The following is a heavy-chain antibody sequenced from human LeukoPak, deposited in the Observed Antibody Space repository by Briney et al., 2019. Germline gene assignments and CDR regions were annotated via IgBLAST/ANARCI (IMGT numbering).Heavy chain of an antibody. J-gene: IGHJ4*02. CDR2: INPNSGCT. CDR1: GYTFTGYY. CDR3: ARDDGPQHGY. Sequence: GASVKVSCQASGYTFTGYYMHWVRQAPGQGLAWMGWINPNSGCTNYAQKFQGRVTMTRDTSISTAYMELSRLRSDDTAVYYCARDDGPQHGYWGQGTLVTVSS. V-gene: IGHV1-2*02.